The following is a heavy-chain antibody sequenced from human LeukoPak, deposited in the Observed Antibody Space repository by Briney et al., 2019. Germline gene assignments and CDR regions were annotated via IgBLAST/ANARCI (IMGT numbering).Heavy chain of an antibody. CDR3: ATLGGQQLHFDY. V-gene: IGHV3-30*03. D-gene: IGHD6-13*01. J-gene: IGHJ4*02. Sequence: GGSLRLSCAASGFTFSSYGMHWVRQAPAKGLEWVAVISYDGSNKYYADSVKGRFTISRDNSKNTLYLQMNSLRAEDAAVYYCATLGGQQLHFDYWGQGTLVTVSS. CDR1: GFTFSSYG. CDR2: ISYDGSNK.